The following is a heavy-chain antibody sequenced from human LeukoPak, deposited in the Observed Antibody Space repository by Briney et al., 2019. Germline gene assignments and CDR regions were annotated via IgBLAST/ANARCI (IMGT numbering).Heavy chain of an antibody. CDR1: GYTFSDYY. CDR3: ARDRGVLEWLALDYYLGMDV. V-gene: IGHV1-2*02. CDR2: INPKSGGI. J-gene: IGHJ6*02. D-gene: IGHD3-3*01. Sequence: ASVKVSCKASGYTFSDYYIHWVRQAPGQGLEWMGWINPKSGGINYAPKFQDRVTMTRDSSISTAYMELRRLRSDDTAVYYCARDRGVLEWLALDYYLGMDVWGQGTTVTVSS.